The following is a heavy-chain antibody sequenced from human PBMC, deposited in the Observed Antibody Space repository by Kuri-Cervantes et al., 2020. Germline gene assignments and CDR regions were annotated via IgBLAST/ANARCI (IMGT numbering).Heavy chain of an antibody. CDR2: IIPIFGTA. Sequence: SVKVSCKSSGDTFINYSITWVRQAPGQGLEWMGGIIPIFGTANYAQKFQGRVTITTDESTSTAYMELSSLRSEDTAVYYCARGGIQLWLRLDYWGQGTLVTVSS. CDR3: ARGGIQLWLRLDY. V-gene: IGHV1-69*05. D-gene: IGHD5-18*01. CDR1: GDTFINYS. J-gene: IGHJ4*02.